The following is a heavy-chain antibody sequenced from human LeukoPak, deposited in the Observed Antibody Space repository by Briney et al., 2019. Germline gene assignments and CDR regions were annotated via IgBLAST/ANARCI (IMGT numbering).Heavy chain of an antibody. CDR3: ASQSRHKWELLHDY. V-gene: IGHV1-69*13. Sequence: GASVKVPCKASGGTFSSYAISWVRQAPGQGLEWMGGIIPIFGTANYAQKFQGRVTITADESTSTAYMELSSLRSEDTAVYYCASQSRHKWELLHDYWGQGTLVTVSS. D-gene: IGHD1-26*01. CDR1: GGTFSSYA. CDR2: IIPIFGTA. J-gene: IGHJ4*02.